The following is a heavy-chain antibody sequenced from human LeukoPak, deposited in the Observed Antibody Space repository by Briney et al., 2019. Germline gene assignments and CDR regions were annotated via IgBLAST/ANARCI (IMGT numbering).Heavy chain of an antibody. CDR2: LSPSGGIT. V-gene: IGHV3-23*01. Sequence: PGGSLRLSCAASGFTFSTHAMSWVRQAPGKGLEWVSALSPSGGITYYDDSVKGRFTISRDNSKNTLYLQMSSLTAEDTAVYYCAKGVNYFVLEYWGQGTLVTISS. D-gene: IGHD3-10*02. CDR1: GFTFSTHA. J-gene: IGHJ4*02. CDR3: AKGVNYFVLEY.